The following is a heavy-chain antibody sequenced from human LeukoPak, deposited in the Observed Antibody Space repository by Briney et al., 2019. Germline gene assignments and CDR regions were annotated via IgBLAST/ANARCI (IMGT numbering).Heavy chain of an antibody. D-gene: IGHD5-18*01. CDR2: INPNSGGT. J-gene: IGHJ4*02. CDR1: GYTFTSYG. CDR3: ARDRVGYSYGYDY. V-gene: IGHV1-2*04. Sequence: ASVKVSCKASGYTFTSYGISWVRQAPGQGLEWMGWINPNSGGTNYAQKFQGWVTMTRDTSISTAYMELSRLRSDDTAVYYCARDRVGYSYGYDYWGQGTLVTVSS.